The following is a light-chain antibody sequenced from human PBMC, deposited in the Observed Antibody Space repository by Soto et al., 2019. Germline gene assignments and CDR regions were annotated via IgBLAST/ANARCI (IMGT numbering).Light chain of an antibody. V-gene: IGKV1-39*01. CDR2: TSS. CDR3: QQGYSAPLT. J-gene: IGKJ4*01. Sequence: DIQVTQSPSSLSASVGDRVTITCRASQSVSNYLNWYQQKPGKAPKLLIYTSSTLQGDVPSRFSGSGSGTDFTLTISSLQPEDFATYYCQQGYSAPLTFGGGTKVEVK. CDR1: QSVSNY.